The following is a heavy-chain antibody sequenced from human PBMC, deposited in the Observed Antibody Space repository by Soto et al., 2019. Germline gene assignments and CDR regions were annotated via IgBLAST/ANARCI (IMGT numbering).Heavy chain of an antibody. Sequence: SYGAGSRKPPGKGLEWIGYTYNSGSTSYNPSLESRVTISVDTSRNQFSLKLSSVTAADTAVYYCARDRRHTYGRCFDTPGQGTFVTVSS. J-gene: IGHJ5*02. D-gene: IGHD5-18*01. CDR2: TYNSGST. V-gene: IGHV4-59*01. CDR3: ARDRRHTYGRCFDT. CDR1: SY.